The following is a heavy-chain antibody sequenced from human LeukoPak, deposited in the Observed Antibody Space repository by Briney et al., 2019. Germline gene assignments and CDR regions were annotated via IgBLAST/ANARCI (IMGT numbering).Heavy chain of an antibody. J-gene: IGHJ6*03. V-gene: IGHV1-2*02. Sequence: ASVKASCKASGYTFSGYYMHWVRQAPGQGLEWMGWINPNSGGTNYAQKFQGRVTMTRDTSISTAYMELSRLRSDDTAVYYCARSITMVRGTYYYYMDVWGKGTTVTISS. CDR1: GYTFSGYY. CDR2: INPNSGGT. D-gene: IGHD3-10*01. CDR3: ARSITMVRGTYYYYMDV.